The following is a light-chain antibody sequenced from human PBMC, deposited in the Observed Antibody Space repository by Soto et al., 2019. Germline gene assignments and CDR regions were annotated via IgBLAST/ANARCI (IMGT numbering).Light chain of an antibody. CDR3: SSYTSSSTLEV. V-gene: IGLV2-14*01. J-gene: IGLJ1*01. CDR1: SSDVGGFNY. Sequence: QPASVSGSPGQSITISCTGTSSDVGGFNYVSWYQQRPGKAPKLMIYEVTYRPSGVSNRFSGSKSGNTASLTISGLQSEDEADYYCSSYTSSSTLEVFGTGTKLTVL. CDR2: EVT.